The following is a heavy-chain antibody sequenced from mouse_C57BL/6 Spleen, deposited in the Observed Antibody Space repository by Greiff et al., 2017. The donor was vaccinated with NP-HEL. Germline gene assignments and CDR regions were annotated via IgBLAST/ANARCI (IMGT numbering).Heavy chain of an antibody. CDR1: GFTFSDYY. CDR3: ARDSTHYYAMDY. CDR2: INYDGSST. V-gene: IGHV5-16*01. D-gene: IGHD5-1*01. Sequence: EVKLMESEGGLVQPGSSMKLSCTASGFTFSDYYMAWVRQVPEKGLEWVANINYDGSSTYYLDSLKSRFIISRDNAKNILYLQMSSLKSEDTATYYCARDSTHYYAMDYWGQGTSVTVSS. J-gene: IGHJ4*01.